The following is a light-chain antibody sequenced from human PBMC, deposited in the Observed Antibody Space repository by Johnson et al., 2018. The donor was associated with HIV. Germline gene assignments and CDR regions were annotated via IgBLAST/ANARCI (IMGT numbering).Light chain of an antibody. CDR3: ATWDTSLSAGVV. Sequence: QSVLTQPPSVSAAPGQKVDISCSGSSSNIESDYVSWYQQLPGTAPKLLIYDNNKRPSGIPDRFSGSKSGTSATLGIPGLQTGDEAEYYSATWDTSLSAGVVFGTGTKVTVL. CDR1: SSNIESDY. CDR2: DNN. V-gene: IGLV1-51*01. J-gene: IGLJ1*01.